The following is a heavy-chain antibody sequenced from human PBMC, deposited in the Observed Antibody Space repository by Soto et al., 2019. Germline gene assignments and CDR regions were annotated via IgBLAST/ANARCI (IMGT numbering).Heavy chain of an antibody. CDR3: ARDDFWSGYYGWFDP. D-gene: IGHD3-3*01. J-gene: IGHJ5*02. CDR2: IYTSGST. Sequence: SENLSLTCTVSGGSISSYYWSWIRQPAGKGLEWIGRIYTSGSTNYNPSLKSRVTMSVDTSKNQFSLKLSSVTAADTAVYYCARDDFWSGYYGWFDPWCQGTLVTVSS. CDR1: GGSISSYY. V-gene: IGHV4-4*07.